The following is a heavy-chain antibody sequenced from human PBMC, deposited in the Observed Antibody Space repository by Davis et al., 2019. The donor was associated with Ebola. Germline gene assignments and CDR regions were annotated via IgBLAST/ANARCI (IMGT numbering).Heavy chain of an antibody. J-gene: IGHJ4*02. D-gene: IGHD3-10*01. CDR3: ARGHGSGSYYPRSFDY. CDR1: GYSSTSYW. Sequence: GEPLKISCTGSGYSSTSYWIGWVRQMPGKGLEWMGIIYPGDSETRYSPSFQGQVTISADKSISTAYLQCSSLKASDTAMYYCARGHGSGSYYPRSFDYWGQGTLVTVSS. V-gene: IGHV5-51*01. CDR2: IYPGDSET.